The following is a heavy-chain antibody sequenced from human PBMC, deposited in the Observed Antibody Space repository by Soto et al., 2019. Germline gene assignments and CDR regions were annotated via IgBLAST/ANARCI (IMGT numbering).Heavy chain of an antibody. D-gene: IGHD3-3*01. CDR3: ASTIFGVVSLDY. CDR2: IYYSGST. V-gene: IGHV4-30-4*01. J-gene: IGHJ4*02. CDR1: GGSISSGDYY. Sequence: TLSLTCTVAGGSISSGDYYWSWIRQPPGKGLEWIGYIYYSGSTYYNPSLKSRVTISVDTSKNQFSLKLSSVTAADTAVYYCASTIFGVVSLDYWGQGTLVTGSS.